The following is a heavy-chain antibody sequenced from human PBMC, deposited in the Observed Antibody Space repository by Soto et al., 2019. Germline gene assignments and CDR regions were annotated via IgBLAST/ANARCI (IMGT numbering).Heavy chain of an antibody. Sequence: EGQLVQSGGGVVHPGGSLRLSCVASGFTFSTYWMHWVRQAPGKGLVWVSRINSDGSGTTYADSVKGRFTISRDNTKNTLYLQMNSLRAEDTAIYYCARALVAHDYDDYVVEHIWGQGTMVSVST. V-gene: IGHV3-74*01. J-gene: IGHJ3*02. D-gene: IGHD4-17*01. CDR3: ARALVAHDYDDYVVEHI. CDR1: GFTFSTYW. CDR2: INSDGSGT.